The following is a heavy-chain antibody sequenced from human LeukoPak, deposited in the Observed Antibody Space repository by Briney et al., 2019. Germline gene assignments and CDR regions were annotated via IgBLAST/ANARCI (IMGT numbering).Heavy chain of an antibody. Sequence: SETLSLTCTVSGGSVSSGSYYWNWIRQPPGKGLEWIGYIYYSGSTNYNPSLNSRVIISLDTSKNQFSLKLSSVTAADTAVFYCARGYSSIRGWFDPWGQGTPVTVSS. CDR2: IYYSGST. J-gene: IGHJ5*02. CDR1: GGSVSSGSYY. V-gene: IGHV4-61*01. CDR3: ARGYSSIRGWFDP. D-gene: IGHD6-13*01.